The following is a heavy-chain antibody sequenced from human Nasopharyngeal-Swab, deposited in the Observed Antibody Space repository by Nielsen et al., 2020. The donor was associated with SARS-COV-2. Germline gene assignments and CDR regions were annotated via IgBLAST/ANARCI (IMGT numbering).Heavy chain of an antibody. CDR2: ISSSGSTI. D-gene: IGHD5-24*01. Sequence: LKTPFQAFGFTLSSKELNGVRQAPGKGLEWVSYISSSGSTIYYADSVKGRFTISRDNAKNSLYLQMNSLRAEDTAVYYCARDRERWPQNYYGMDVWGQGTTVTVSS. CDR1: GFTLSSKE. CDR3: ARDRERWPQNYYGMDV. V-gene: IGHV3-48*03. J-gene: IGHJ6*02.